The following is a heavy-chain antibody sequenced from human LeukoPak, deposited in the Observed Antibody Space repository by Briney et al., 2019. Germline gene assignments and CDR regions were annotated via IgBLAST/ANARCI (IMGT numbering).Heavy chain of an antibody. D-gene: IGHD7-27*01. Sequence: SETLSLTCAVSGLSFTGYYWSWIRQPPGKGPEWIGEISHSGRTSYNPSLKSRVTISLDTSKNQFSLKLSFVTAADTAVYYCTKTSPGVPLDIWGQGALVTVSS. CDR1: GLSFTGYY. CDR2: ISHSGRT. J-gene: IGHJ4*02. CDR3: TKTSPGVPLDI. V-gene: IGHV4-34*01.